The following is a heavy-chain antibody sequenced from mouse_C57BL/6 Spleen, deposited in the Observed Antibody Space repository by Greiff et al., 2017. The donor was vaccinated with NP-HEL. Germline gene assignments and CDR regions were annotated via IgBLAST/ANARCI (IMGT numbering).Heavy chain of an antibody. J-gene: IGHJ2*01. V-gene: IGHV1-42*01. D-gene: IGHD2-2*01. CDR1: GYSFTGYY. CDR3: ARGRDGYEDYFDY. Sequence: EVQLQQSGPELVKPGASVKISCKASGYSFTGYYMNWVKQSPEKSLEWIGEINPSTGGTTYNQKFKAKATLTVDKSSSTAYMQLKSLTSEDSAVYYCARGRDGYEDYFDYWGQGTTLTVSS. CDR2: INPSTGGT.